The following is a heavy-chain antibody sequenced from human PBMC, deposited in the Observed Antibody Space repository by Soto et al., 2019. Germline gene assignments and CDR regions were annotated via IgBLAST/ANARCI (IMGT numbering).Heavy chain of an antibody. CDR1: GFTFSSYA. J-gene: IGHJ4*02. V-gene: IGHV3-23*01. D-gene: IGHD3-10*01. CDR2: ISGRSGST. Sequence: GGSLRLSCAASGFTFSSYAMSWVRQAPGKGLEWVSAISGRSGSTYYADSVKGRFTISRDNSKNTLYLQMNSLRAEDTAVYYCAKAGEREGGYVLLWFGDTNPLCTGPLDYWGQGTLVTVSS. CDR3: AKAGEREGGYVLLWFGDTNPLCTGPLDY.